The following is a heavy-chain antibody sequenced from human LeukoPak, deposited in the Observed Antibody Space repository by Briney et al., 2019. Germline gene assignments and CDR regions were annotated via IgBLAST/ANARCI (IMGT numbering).Heavy chain of an antibody. D-gene: IGHD3-16*01. CDR1: GFTFSSHW. J-gene: IGHJ4*02. Sequence: GGSLRLSCAASGFTFSSHWIYWVRQAPGKGLVWVSRINSDGSTTSYADSGKVRFTVSRDNAKNTLYLQMNSLRAEDTAAYYCTRAQSGGSDYWGKGTLVTVSS. CDR2: INSDGSTT. CDR3: TRAQSGGSDY. V-gene: IGHV3-74*01.